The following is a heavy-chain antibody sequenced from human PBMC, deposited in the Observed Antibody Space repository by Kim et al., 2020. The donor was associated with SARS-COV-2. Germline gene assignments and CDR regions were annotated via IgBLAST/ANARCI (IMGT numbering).Heavy chain of an antibody. CDR1: GGSFSGYY. V-gene: IGHV4-34*01. Sequence: SETLSLTCAAYGGSFSGYYWSWIRQPPGKGLEWIGEINHSGSTNYNPSLKSRVTISVDTSKNQFPLKLSSVTAADTAVYYCARGRRYSGSYFDIWGHGT. CDR3: ARGRRYSGSYFDI. D-gene: IGHD1-26*01. CDR2: INHSGST. J-gene: IGHJ3*02.